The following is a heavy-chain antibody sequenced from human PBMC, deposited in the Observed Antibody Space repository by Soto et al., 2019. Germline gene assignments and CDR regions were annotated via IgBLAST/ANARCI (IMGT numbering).Heavy chain of an antibody. V-gene: IGHV4-39*01. CDR2: IYYSGST. CDR3: ARRVKRLPHDY. D-gene: IGHD2-15*01. J-gene: IGHJ4*02. CDR1: GGSISSSSYY. Sequence: SETLSLTCTVSGGSISSSSYYWGWIRQPPGKGLEWIGSIYYSGSTYYNPSLKSRVTISVDTSKNQFSLKLSSVTAADTAVYYCARRVKRLPHDYWGQGTLVTVSS.